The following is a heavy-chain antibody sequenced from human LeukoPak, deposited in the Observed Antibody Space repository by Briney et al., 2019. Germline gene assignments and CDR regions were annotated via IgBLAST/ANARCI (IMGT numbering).Heavy chain of an antibody. CDR1: GFTFSDYY. CDR2: ISSSGSTI. D-gene: IGHD3-22*01. CDR3: ARVGSSSSGYFGGDAFDI. J-gene: IGHJ3*02. Sequence: SPGGSLRLSCAASGFTFSDYYMSWIRQAPGKGLEWVSYISSSGSTIYYADSVKGRFTISRDNAKNSLYLQMNSLRAEDTAVYYCARVGSSSSGYFGGDAFDIWGQGTMVTVSS. V-gene: IGHV3-11*01.